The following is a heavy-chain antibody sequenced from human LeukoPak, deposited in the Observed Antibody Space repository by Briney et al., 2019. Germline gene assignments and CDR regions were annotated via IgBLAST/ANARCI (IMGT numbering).Heavy chain of an antibody. CDR2: ISSSGSTI. CDR3: ARVVTSAVTAYYMDV. J-gene: IGHJ6*03. D-gene: IGHD6-19*01. CDR1: GFTFSDYY. Sequence: GGSLRLSCAASGFTFSDYYMSWIRQAPGKGLEWVSYISSSGSTIYYAESVKGRFTISRDNAKNSLYLQMNSLRAEDTAVYYCARVVTSAVTAYYMDVWGKGTTVTVSS. V-gene: IGHV3-11*01.